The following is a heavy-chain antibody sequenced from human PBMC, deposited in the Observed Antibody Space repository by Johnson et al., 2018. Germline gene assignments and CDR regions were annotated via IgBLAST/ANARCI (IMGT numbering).Heavy chain of an antibody. J-gene: IGHJ6*03. CDR1: GGSINNFY. CDR2: IYSSGST. V-gene: IGHV4-59*01. D-gene: IGHD1-26*01. Sequence: QVQLQESGPGLVKPSETLSLSCSVSGGSINNFYWTWIRQPPGKGLEWIGNIYSSGSTDYSPSLKSRVTMSVSLSKNQFSLNLTSVTTADTAVYFCARVRRGQYSPYYSYYMDGWGKGTTVTVSS. CDR3: ARVRRGQYSPYYSYYMDG.